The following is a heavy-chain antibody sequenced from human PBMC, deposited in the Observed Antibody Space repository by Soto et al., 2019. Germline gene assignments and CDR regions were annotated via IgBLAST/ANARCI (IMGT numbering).Heavy chain of an antibody. D-gene: IGHD5-18*01. J-gene: IGHJ6*04. CDR2: IIPIFGTA. Sequence: RASVKVSCKASGGTFSSYAISWVRQAPGQGLEWMGGIIPIFGTANYAQKFQGRVTITADESTSTAYMELSSLRSEDTAVYYCASVVDTAMFRLSAINYNYYGMDVGGKGTTVTLSA. V-gene: IGHV1-69*13. CDR1: GGTFSSYA. CDR3: ASVVDTAMFRLSAINYNYYGMDV.